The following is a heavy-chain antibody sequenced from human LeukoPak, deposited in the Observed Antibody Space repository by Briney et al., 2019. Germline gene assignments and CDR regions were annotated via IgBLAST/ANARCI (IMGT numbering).Heavy chain of an antibody. CDR3: ARRMPGDAFDV. D-gene: IGHD2-2*01. CDR1: GFTFSSYW. V-gene: IGHV3-7*03. J-gene: IGHJ3*01. Sequence: GGSLRLSCAASGFTFSSYWMSWVRQAPGKGLEWVANIKQDGSEKYYVDSVKGRLTISRDNAKSSLYLQMNSLRAEDTAMYFCARRMPGDAFDVWGQGTMVTVSS. CDR2: IKQDGSEK.